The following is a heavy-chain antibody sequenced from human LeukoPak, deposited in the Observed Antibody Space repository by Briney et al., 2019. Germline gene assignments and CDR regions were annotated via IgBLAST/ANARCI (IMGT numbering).Heavy chain of an antibody. V-gene: IGHV3-23*01. J-gene: IGHJ6*02. CDR3: AKDPLSPEYYYYYYGMDV. CDR2: ISGSGGST. CDR1: GFTFSSYA. Sequence: GGSLRLSCAASGFTFSSYAMSWVRQAPGKGLEWVSAISGSGGSTYCADSVKGRFTISRDNSKNTLYLQKNSLRAEDTAVYYCAKDPLSPEYYYYYYGMDVWGQGTTVTVSS. D-gene: IGHD1-14*01.